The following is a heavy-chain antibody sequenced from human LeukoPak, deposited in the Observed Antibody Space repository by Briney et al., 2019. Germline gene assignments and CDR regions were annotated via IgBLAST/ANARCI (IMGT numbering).Heavy chain of an antibody. V-gene: IGHV3-30*03. CDR2: ISYDGSNE. CDR1: GFSFSTYG. CDR3: TTEPVEWDFWSGYYKVDY. D-gene: IGHD3-3*01. Sequence: GGSLRLSCAASGFSFSTYGMHWVRQAPGKGLEWVAVISYDGSNEYYADSVKGRFTISRDNSKNTLYLQMNSLKTEDTAVYYCTTEPVEWDFWSGYYKVDYWGQGTLVTVSS. J-gene: IGHJ4*02.